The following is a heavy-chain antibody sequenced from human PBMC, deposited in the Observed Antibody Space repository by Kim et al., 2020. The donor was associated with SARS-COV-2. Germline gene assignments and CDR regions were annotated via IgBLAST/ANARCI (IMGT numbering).Heavy chain of an antibody. J-gene: IGHJ5*02. CDR3: AREGGPGGTTVVDKGWGNWSDP. Sequence: ASVKVSCKASGYTFTSYYMHWVRQASGQGLEWMGIINPSGGSTSYAQKLQGRVTMTRDTSTSTVYMELSSLRSEDTAVYYCAREGGPGGTTVVDKGWGNWSDPWGQGALVTVSS. CDR1: GYTFTSYY. D-gene: IGHD4-17*01. V-gene: IGHV1-46*01. CDR2: INPSGGST.